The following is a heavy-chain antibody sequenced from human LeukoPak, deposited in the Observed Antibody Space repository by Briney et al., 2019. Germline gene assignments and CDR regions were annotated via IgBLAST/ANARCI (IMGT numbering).Heavy chain of an antibody. D-gene: IGHD5-24*01. CDR2: IKQDGSEK. Sequence: GGSLRLSCAASGFTFSSYWMSWVRQAPGKGLEWVANIKQDGSEKYYVDSVKGRFTISRDNAKNSLYLQMNSLRAEDTAVYYCARPRGNVEMAAIPFDYWGQGTLVTVSS. J-gene: IGHJ4*02. V-gene: IGHV3-7*01. CDR1: GFTFSSYW. CDR3: ARPRGNVEMAAIPFDY.